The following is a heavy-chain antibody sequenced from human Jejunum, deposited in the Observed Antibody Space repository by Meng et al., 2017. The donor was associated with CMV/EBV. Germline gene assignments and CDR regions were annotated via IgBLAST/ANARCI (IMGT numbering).Heavy chain of an antibody. D-gene: IGHD5-24*01. CDR3: ARRSRNGYNSEIDY. V-gene: IGHV1-18*01. J-gene: IGHJ4*02. Sequence: GYTFTSYGISWVRQAPGQGLEWMGWIDNYKGDTNYLRKLQSRVTMTTGTSTTTAYMELRSLRSDDTAIYYCARRSRNGYNSEIDYWGQGTLVTVSS. CDR2: IDNYKGDT. CDR1: GYTFTSYG.